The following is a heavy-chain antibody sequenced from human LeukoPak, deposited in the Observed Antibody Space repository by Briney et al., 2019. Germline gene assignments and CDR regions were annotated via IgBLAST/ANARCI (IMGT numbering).Heavy chain of an antibody. Sequence: GASVKVSCKASGYTFTSYDINWVRQATGQGLEWMGWMNPNSGNIGYAQKFQGRVTMTRNTSISTAYMELSSLRSEDTAVYYCARGLEFDYGSVPPYYYYMDVWGKGTTVTVSS. CDR1: GYTFTSYD. CDR3: ARGLEFDYGSVPPYYYYMDV. D-gene: IGHD3-10*01. J-gene: IGHJ6*03. V-gene: IGHV1-8*01. CDR2: MNPNSGNI.